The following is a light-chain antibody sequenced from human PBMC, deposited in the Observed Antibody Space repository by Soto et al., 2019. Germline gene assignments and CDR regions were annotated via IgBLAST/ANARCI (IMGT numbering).Light chain of an antibody. V-gene: IGLV2-11*01. Sequence: QSALTQPRSVSGSPGQSVSISCTGTSSDVGGYNYVSWYQHHPGKAPTVMIYDVTKRPSGVPDRFSGSKSGNTASLTISGLQAEDEADYHCCSYAGSYIYVFGTGTKVTVL. CDR3: CSYAGSYIYV. CDR2: DVT. J-gene: IGLJ1*01. CDR1: SSDVGGYNY.